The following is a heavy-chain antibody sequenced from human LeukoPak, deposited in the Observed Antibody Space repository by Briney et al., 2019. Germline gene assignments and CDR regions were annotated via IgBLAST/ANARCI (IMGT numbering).Heavy chain of an antibody. CDR2: INAANGNT. CDR1: GYTFTGYY. Sequence: ASVKVSCKASGYTFTGYYIHWVRQAPGQGLEWMGWINAANGNTKYSQEFQGRVTITRDTPASTAYMELSSLRSEDMAVYYCARVQQLVLFDYWGQGTLVTVSS. J-gene: IGHJ4*02. D-gene: IGHD6-13*01. V-gene: IGHV1-3*03. CDR3: ARVQQLVLFDY.